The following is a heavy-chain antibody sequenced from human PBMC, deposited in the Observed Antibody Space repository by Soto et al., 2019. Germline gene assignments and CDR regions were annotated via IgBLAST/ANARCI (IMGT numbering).Heavy chain of an antibody. CDR2: IYYGGST. V-gene: IGHV4-30-4*02. J-gene: IGHJ5*02. D-gene: IGHD4-17*01. Sequence: SDTLSLTCIVSGGSISSGDHYWSWIRQYPGKGLEWIGYIYYGGSTYYNPSLKSRVFISVDTSKNQFSLHLTSVTATDTAVYYCARGNSYGVFNWFAPWGQGTPVPVSP. CDR3: ARGNSYGVFNWFAP. CDR1: GGSISSGDHY.